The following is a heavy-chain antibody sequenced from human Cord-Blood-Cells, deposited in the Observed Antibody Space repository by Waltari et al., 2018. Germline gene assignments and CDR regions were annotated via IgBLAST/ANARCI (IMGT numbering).Heavy chain of an antibody. V-gene: IGHV1-69*01. CDR2: IIPIFVTA. CDR3: AREGKYSSSDAFDI. Sequence: QVQLVQSGAEVKKPGSSVKVSCKASGGTFSSYAISWVRQAPGQGLEWMRGIIPIFVTANYSQKFQGRVTSTADESTSTAYMELSSLRSEDTAVYYCAREGKYSSSDAFDIWGQGTMVTVSS. J-gene: IGHJ3*02. D-gene: IGHD6-6*01. CDR1: GGTFSSYA.